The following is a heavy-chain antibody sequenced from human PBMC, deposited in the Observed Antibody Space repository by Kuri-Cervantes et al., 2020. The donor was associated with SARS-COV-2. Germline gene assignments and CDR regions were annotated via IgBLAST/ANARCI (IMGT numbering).Heavy chain of an antibody. CDR1: GFTFDDYA. Sequence: GESLKISCAASGFTFDDYAMHWVRQAPGKGLEWVSYISSSGSTIYYADSVKGRFTISRDNAKNSLYLQMNSLRAEDTAVYYCARDMVRGARGYYYYGMDVWGQGTTVTVSS. CDR2: ISSSGSTI. V-gene: IGHV3-48*03. CDR3: ARDMVRGARGYYYYGMDV. D-gene: IGHD3-10*01. J-gene: IGHJ6*02.